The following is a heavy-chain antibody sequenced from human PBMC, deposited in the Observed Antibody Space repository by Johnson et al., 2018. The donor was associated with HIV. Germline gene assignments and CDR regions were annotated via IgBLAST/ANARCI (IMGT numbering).Heavy chain of an antibody. V-gene: IGHV3-30*18. CDR2: ISFAGTNK. Sequence: QEQLVESGGGVVQPGRSLRLSCAASQFSFSNYGMHWVRQAPGKGLEWVAAISFAGTNKNYADSVRGRFTISRDNSKNTLYLQMNSLRAEDTALYYCAKDMERWLLTSAFDIWGQGTMVTVSS. J-gene: IGHJ3*02. CDR3: AKDMERWLLTSAFDI. CDR1: QFSFSNYG. D-gene: IGHD5-24*01.